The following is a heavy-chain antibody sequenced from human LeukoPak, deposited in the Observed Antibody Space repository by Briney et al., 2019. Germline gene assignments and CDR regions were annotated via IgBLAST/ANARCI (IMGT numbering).Heavy chain of an antibody. CDR1: GGIFSSYA. CDR3: ARVADDSSGYHFDY. J-gene: IGHJ4*02. CDR2: IIPIFGTA. D-gene: IGHD3-22*01. V-gene: IGHV1-69*13. Sequence: ASVKVSCKASGGIFSSYAISWVRQAPGQGLEWMGGIIPIFGTATYAQKFQGRVTITADESTSTAYVELSSPRSEDTAVYYCARVADDSSGYHFDYWGQGTLVTVSS.